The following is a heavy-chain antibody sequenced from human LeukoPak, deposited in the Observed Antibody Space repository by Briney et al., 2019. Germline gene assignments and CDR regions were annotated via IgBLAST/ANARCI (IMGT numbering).Heavy chain of an antibody. CDR3: AREGSDSSGYYYLHY. Sequence: PSETLSLTCAVYGGSFSSYYWSWIRQPPGKGLEWIGYIYYSGSTNYNPSLKSRVTISVDTSKNQISLKLSSVTAADTAVYYCAREGSDSSGYYYLHYWGQGTLVTVSS. D-gene: IGHD3-22*01. CDR1: GGSFSSYY. CDR2: IYYSGST. J-gene: IGHJ4*02. V-gene: IGHV4-59*01.